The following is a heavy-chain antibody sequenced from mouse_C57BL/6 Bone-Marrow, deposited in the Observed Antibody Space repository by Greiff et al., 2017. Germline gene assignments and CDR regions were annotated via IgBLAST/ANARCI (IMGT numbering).Heavy chain of an antibody. CDR1: GYTFTSYG. J-gene: IGHJ3*01. CDR3: ARGNYGYPWFAY. CDR2: IYPRSGNT. Sequence: VQLQQSGAELARPGASVKLSCKASGYTFTSYGISWVKQRTGQGLEWIGEIYPRSGNTYYNEKFKGKATLTADKSSSTAYMGRRSLTSEDSAVYFCARGNYGYPWFAYWGQGTLVTVSA. D-gene: IGHD2-2*01. V-gene: IGHV1-81*01.